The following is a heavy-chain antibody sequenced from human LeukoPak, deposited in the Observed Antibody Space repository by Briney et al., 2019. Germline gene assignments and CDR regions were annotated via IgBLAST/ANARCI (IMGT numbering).Heavy chain of an antibody. D-gene: IGHD3-22*01. V-gene: IGHV1-69*05. CDR2: IIPIFGTA. CDR1: GGTFNNYA. J-gene: IGHJ4*02. Sequence: SETVSCKASGGTFNNYALRWVRQAPGQGLEWMGRIIPIFGTANYAQKFQGRVTHTTDETSSAAYMELSSLRSEDTAVYYCAGTSLVPPDYDGSSGSGAEHWGQGTLVTVSS. CDR3: AGTSLVPPDYDGSSGSGAEH.